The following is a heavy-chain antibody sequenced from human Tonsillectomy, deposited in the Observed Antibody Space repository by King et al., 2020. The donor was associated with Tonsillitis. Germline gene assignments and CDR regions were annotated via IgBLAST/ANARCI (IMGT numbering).Heavy chain of an antibody. Sequence: QVQLQESGPGLVKPSETLSLTCTVSGGSISSYYWSWIRQPPGKGLEWIGYIYYSGSTNYNPSLKSRVTISVDTSKNQFSLKLSSVTAADTAVYFCASPYPVLIYWGQGTLVTVSS. CDR1: GGSISSYY. J-gene: IGHJ4*02. V-gene: IGHV4-59*01. CDR3: ASPYPVLIY. D-gene: IGHD3-9*01. CDR2: IYYSGST.